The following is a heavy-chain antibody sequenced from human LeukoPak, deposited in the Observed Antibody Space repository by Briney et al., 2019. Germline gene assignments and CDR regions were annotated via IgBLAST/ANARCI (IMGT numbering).Heavy chain of an antibody. V-gene: IGHV4-39*07. Sequence: SETLSLTCTDSGGSISSSSYYWGWIRQPPGKGLEWIGSIYYSGSTYYNPSLKSRVTISVDTSKNQFSLKLSSVTAADTAVYYCARADPIPDGYNSHTNWFDPWGQGTLVTVSS. J-gene: IGHJ5*02. CDR1: GGSISSSSYY. D-gene: IGHD5-24*01. CDR3: ARADPIPDGYNSHTNWFDP. CDR2: IYYSGST.